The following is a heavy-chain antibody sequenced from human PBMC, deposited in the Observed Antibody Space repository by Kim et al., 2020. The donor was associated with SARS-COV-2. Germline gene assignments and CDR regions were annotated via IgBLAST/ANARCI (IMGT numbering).Heavy chain of an antibody. CDR3: ARRGSGYD. CDR1: GGSISSSSHY. Sequence: SETLSLTCTVSGGSISSSSHYWGWIRQPPGKGLEWIGSIYYSGSTYYNPSLKSRVTISVDTSKNQFSLKLSSVTAADTAVYYCARRGSGYDWGQGNLVTVSS. CDR2: IYYSGST. D-gene: IGHD5-12*01. J-gene: IGHJ4*02. V-gene: IGHV4-39*01.